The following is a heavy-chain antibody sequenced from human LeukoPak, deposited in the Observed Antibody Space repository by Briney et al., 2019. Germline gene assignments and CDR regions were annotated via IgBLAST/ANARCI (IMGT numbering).Heavy chain of an antibody. CDR3: ARLSERYYYDSSGYHYGMDV. CDR1: GSRFTSYW. Sequence: GAPLRISCKGSGSRFTSYWISGVRQMPGKGLEWMGRIDPSDSYTNYSPSFQGHVTISADKSISTAYLQWSSLKASDTAMYYCARLSERYYYDSSGYHYGMDVWGQGTTVTVSS. J-gene: IGHJ6*02. D-gene: IGHD3-22*01. V-gene: IGHV5-10-1*01. CDR2: IDPSDSYT.